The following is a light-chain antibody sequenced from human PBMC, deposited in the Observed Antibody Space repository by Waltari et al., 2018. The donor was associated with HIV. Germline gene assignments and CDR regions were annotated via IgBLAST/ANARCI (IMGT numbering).Light chain of an antibody. CDR2: QDR. CDR3: QAWDSSTVI. J-gene: IGLJ2*01. Sequence: SYELTLPPSVSVSPGQTASITCSGEKLGEKYACWYQQKPGQSPVVVIYQDRKRPSGIPERISGSNSGNTATLTINGTQAMDEADYYCQAWDSSTVIFGGGTRLTVL. V-gene: IGLV3-1*01. CDR1: KLGEKY.